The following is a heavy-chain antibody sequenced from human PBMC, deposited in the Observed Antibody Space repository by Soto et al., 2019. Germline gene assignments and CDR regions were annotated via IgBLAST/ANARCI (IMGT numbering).Heavy chain of an antibody. CDR3: AKGDSSSFYYGMDV. D-gene: IGHD6-13*01. Sequence: VQLVESGGGLVQPGRSLRLSCAASGFTFVDYAMHWVRQAPGKGLEWVSGISWNSGSIGYADSVKGRFTISRDNAKNSLYLQMNSLRAEDTALYYCAKGDSSSFYYGMDVWGQGTTVTVSS. V-gene: IGHV3-9*01. J-gene: IGHJ6*02. CDR1: GFTFVDYA. CDR2: ISWNSGSI.